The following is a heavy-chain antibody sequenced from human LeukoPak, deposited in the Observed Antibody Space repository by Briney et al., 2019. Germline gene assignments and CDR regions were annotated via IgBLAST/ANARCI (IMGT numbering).Heavy chain of an antibody. V-gene: IGHV3-74*01. CDR1: GFTFSSSW. J-gene: IGHJ3*02. Sequence: GGSLRLSCAASGFTFSSSWMHWVRQAPGKGLVWVSRINTDGSSTSYADSVKGRFTISRDNAKNTLYLQMNSLRAEDTAVYYCARDRRSLGYCSSTSCYALTFDIWGQGTMVTVSS. D-gene: IGHD2-2*01. CDR2: INTDGSST. CDR3: ARDRRSLGYCSSTSCYALTFDI.